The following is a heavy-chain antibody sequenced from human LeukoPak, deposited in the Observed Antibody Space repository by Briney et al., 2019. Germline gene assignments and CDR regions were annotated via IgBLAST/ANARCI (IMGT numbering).Heavy chain of an antibody. CDR3: ARLRLSYYYYGMDV. V-gene: IGHV4-39*01. Sequence: SETLSLTCTVSGGSISSSSYYWGWIRQPPGKGLEWIGSIYYSGSTYYNPSLKSRVTISVDTSKNQFSLKLSSVTAADTAVYYCARLRLSYYYYGMDVWGQGTTVTVSS. D-gene: IGHD3-10*01. CDR1: GGSISSSSYY. CDR2: IYYSGST. J-gene: IGHJ6*02.